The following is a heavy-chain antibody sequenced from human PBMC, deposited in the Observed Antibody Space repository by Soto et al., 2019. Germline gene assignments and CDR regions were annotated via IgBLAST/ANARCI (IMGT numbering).Heavy chain of an antibody. D-gene: IGHD1-26*01. CDR2: IWYDGSNK. Sequence: PGGSLRLSCAASGFTFSSYGMHWVRQAPGKGLEWVAVIWYDGSNKYYADSVKGRFTISRDNSKNTLYLQMNSLRAEDTSVYYCARDLSGATTDGYFDYWGQGTLVTV. CDR1: GFTFSSYG. J-gene: IGHJ4*02. CDR3: ARDLSGATTDGYFDY. V-gene: IGHV3-30*19.